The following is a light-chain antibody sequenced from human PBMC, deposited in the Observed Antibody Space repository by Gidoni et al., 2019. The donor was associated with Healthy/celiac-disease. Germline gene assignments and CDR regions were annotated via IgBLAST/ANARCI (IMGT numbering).Light chain of an antibody. CDR1: SSDVGGYNY. V-gene: IGLV2-14*03. CDR2: DVS. Sequence: QSALIQPASVSGYPGQSITISCPGTSSDVGGYNYVSWYQQHPGKAPKLMIYDVSNRPSGVSIRFSGSKSGNTASLTISGLQAEDEADYYCSSYTSSSTLGVFGTGTKVTVL. J-gene: IGLJ1*01. CDR3: SSYTSSSTLGV.